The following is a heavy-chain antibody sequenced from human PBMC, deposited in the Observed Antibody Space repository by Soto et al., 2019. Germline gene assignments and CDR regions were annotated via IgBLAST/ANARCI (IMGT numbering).Heavy chain of an antibody. Sequence: ASVKVSCKASGYTFTSYGISWVRQAPGQGLEWMGIINPSGGSTSYAQKFQGRVTMTRDTSTSTVYMELSSLRSEDTAVYYCVAGVESSFDYWGQGTLVTVSS. D-gene: IGHD6-19*01. V-gene: IGHV1-46*01. J-gene: IGHJ4*02. CDR2: INPSGGST. CDR1: GYTFTSYG. CDR3: VAGVESSFDY.